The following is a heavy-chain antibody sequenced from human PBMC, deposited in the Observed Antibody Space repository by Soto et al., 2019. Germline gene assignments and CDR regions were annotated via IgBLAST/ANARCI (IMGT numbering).Heavy chain of an antibody. CDR2: IRSKANSYAT. CDR1: GFTFSGSA. Sequence: EVQLVESGGGLVQPGGSLKLSCAASGFTFSGSAMHWVRQASGKGLEWVGRIRSKANSYATAYAASVKGRFTISRDDSKNTAYLQMNSLKTEDTAVYYCTRLPSTVTPPLGVYYYYGMDVWGQGTTVTVSS. CDR3: TRLPSTVTPPLGVYYYYGMDV. J-gene: IGHJ6*01. D-gene: IGHD4-17*01. V-gene: IGHV3-73*02.